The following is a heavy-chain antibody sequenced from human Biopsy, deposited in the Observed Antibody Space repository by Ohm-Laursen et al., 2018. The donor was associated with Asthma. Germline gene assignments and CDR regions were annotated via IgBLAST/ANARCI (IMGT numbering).Heavy chain of an antibody. CDR1: GFTFSSYA. CDR2: ISTSGGSK. CDR3: VKALGGGDGFDV. J-gene: IGHJ3*01. V-gene: IGHV3-23*01. Sequence: SLRLSCTASGFTFSSYAMSWVRQTPDRGLEWVSGISTSGGSKYYADSVKGRFTLSRDNSKTTLSLQMNSLTEGDTAVYYCVKALGGGDGFDVWGQGTTVTVSS.